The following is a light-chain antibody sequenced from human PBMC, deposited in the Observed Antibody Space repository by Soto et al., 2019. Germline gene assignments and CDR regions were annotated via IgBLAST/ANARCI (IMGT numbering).Light chain of an antibody. CDR2: LGS. CDR3: MQALQTLRT. J-gene: IGKJ4*01. CDR1: QSLLHSNGYNY. Sequence: DIVMTQSPLSLPVTPGEPAPISCRSSQSLLHSNGYNYLDWYLQKPGQSPQLLIYLGSNRASGVPDWFSGSGSGTDFTLKLSRVEAEDVGVYYCMQALQTLRTFGGGTKVEIK. V-gene: IGKV2-28*01.